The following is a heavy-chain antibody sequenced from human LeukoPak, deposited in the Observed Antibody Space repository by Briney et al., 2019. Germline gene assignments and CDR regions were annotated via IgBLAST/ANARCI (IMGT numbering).Heavy chain of an antibody. J-gene: IGHJ6*02. CDR2: IRSKAYGGTT. V-gene: IGHV3-49*04. Sequence: GGSLRLSRTASGFTFGDYAMSWVRQAPGKGLEWVGFIRSKAYGGTTEYAASVKGRFTISRDDSRSIAYLQMNSLKTEDTAVYYCTSCYFYDSSGYWSSRIYDYYYGMDVWGQGTTVTVSS. D-gene: IGHD3-22*01. CDR3: TSCYFYDSSGYWSSRIYDYYYGMDV. CDR1: GFTFGDYA.